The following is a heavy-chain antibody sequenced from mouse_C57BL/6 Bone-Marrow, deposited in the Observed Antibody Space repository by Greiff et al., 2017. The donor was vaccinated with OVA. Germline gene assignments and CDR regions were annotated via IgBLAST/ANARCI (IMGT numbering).Heavy chain of an antibody. CDR2: IYPGDGDT. J-gene: IGHJ2*01. Sequence: VKLMESGAELVKPGASVKISCKASGYAFSSYWMNWVKQRPGKGLEWIGQIYPGDGDTNYNGKFKGKATLTADKSSSTAYMQLSSLTSEDSAVYFCARRGYGSRYFDYGGQGTTLTVSS. V-gene: IGHV1-80*01. D-gene: IGHD1-1*01. CDR1: GYAFSSYW. CDR3: ARRGYGSRYFDY.